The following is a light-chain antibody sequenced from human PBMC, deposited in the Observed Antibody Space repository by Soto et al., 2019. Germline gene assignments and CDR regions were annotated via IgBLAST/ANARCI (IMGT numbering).Light chain of an antibody. CDR2: KAS. J-gene: IGKJ1*01. CDR3: QRYSNYFWT. Sequence: DIQMTQSPSTLSASVGDRVTITCRASQSISSWLAWYQQKPGKAPKVLIYKASSLESGVPSRFSGSGSGTEFTLTSSSLQPDDFATYYCQRYSNYFWTFGQGTKVEIK. V-gene: IGKV1-5*03. CDR1: QSISSW.